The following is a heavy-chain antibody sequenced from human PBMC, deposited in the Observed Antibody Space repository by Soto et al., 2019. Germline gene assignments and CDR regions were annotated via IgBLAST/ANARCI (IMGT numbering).Heavy chain of an antibody. J-gene: IGHJ4*02. Sequence: EVQLVESGGGLVKPGGSLRLSCAASGFTFSNAWMSWVRQAPGKGLELVGRIKSKTDGGTTDYAAPVKGRFTISRDDSKNTMYLQMNSLKTEDTAVYYCTTDPKAAGDLDYWGQGTLVTVSS. D-gene: IGHD6-13*01. CDR2: IKSKTDGGTT. V-gene: IGHV3-15*01. CDR3: TTDPKAAGDLDY. CDR1: GFTFSNAW.